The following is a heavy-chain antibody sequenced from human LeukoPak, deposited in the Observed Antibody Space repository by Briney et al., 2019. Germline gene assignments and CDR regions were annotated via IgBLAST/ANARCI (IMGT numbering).Heavy chain of an antibody. V-gene: IGHV3-33*08. J-gene: IGHJ4*02. CDR2: IWYDGSNK. CDR3: ARDAGPSFLDY. CDR1: GFTFSSYG. Sequence: GGSLRLSCAASGFTFSSYGMHWVRQAPGKGLEWVAVIWYDGSNKYYADSVKGRFTISRDNSKNTLYLQMNSLRAEDMAVYYCARDAGPSFLDYWGQGTLVTVSS.